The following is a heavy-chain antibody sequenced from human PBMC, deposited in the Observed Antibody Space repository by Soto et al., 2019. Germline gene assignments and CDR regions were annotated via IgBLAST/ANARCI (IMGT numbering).Heavy chain of an antibody. CDR2: IYYSGST. CDR3: ASYSSSSFPFDY. Sequence: WETLSLTCTVSGGSISSSSYYWGWIRQPPGKGLEWIGSIYYSGSTYYNPSLKSRVTISVDTSKNQFSLKLSSVTAADTAVYYCASYSSSSFPFDYWGQGTLVTVSS. V-gene: IGHV4-39*01. CDR1: GGSISSSSYY. J-gene: IGHJ4*02. D-gene: IGHD6-6*01.